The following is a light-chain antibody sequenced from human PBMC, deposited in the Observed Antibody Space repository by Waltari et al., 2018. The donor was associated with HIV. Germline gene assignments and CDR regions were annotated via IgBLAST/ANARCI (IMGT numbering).Light chain of an antibody. Sequence: QSVLTQPPSASGTPGQRVSISCSGSSSNIGTRTVNWFQQLPGTAPTLLIYNNNQWPSGVPDRFSGSKSGTSASLAISGLQSEDEADYYCAAWDDRMNGFYVFGTGTKVTVL. J-gene: IGLJ1*01. V-gene: IGLV1-44*01. CDR2: NNN. CDR3: AAWDDRMNGFYV. CDR1: SSNIGTRT.